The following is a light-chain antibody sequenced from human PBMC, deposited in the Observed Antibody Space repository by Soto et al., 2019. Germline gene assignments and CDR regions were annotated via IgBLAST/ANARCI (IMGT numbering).Light chain of an antibody. Sequence: QSALTQPASVSGSPGQSITISCTGTSSDVGSYNYVSWYQQHPGKAPKLMIYQVSNRPSGVSNRFSGSKSGNTASLTISGLQAEDEADYYCSSYTSTTTSYVFGTGTKVTV. CDR3: SSYTSTTTSYV. CDR2: QVS. CDR1: SSDVGSYNY. J-gene: IGLJ1*01. V-gene: IGLV2-14*01.